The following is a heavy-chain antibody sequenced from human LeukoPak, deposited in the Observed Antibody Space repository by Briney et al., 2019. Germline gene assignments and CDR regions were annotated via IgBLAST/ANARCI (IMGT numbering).Heavy chain of an antibody. CDR1: GYTFTTYP. V-gene: IGHV1-3*01. Sequence: ASVKVSCKASGYTFTTYPMHWVRQAPGQGLEWMGWIIAGNGNTKYSQKFQGRVSFTRDTSASTAYMELSSLRSEDTAIYYCAREWELTMAAPGYWGQGTLVTVSS. D-gene: IGHD1-26*01. CDR2: IIAGNGNT. J-gene: IGHJ4*02. CDR3: AREWELTMAAPGY.